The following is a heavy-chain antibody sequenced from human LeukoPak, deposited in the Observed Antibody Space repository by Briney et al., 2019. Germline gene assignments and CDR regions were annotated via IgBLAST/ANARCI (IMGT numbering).Heavy chain of an antibody. J-gene: IGHJ5*02. CDR3: AKDFPPIVVVPAAKFDP. Sequence: PGGSLRLSCAASGFTFSSYGMHWVRQAPGKGLEWVAFIRYDGSNKYYADSVKGRFTISRDNSKNTLYLQMNSLRAEDTAVYYCAKDFPPIVVVPAAKFDPWGQGTLVTVSS. V-gene: IGHV3-30*02. CDR2: IRYDGSNK. CDR1: GFTFSSYG. D-gene: IGHD2-2*01.